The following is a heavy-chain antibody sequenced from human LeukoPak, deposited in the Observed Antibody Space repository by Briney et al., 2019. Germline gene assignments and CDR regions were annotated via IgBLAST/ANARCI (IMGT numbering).Heavy chain of an antibody. CDR1: GFTFDCYG. V-gene: IGHV3-20*01. CDR3: ARNLYSSSFDY. J-gene: IGHJ4*02. Sequence: RPGGSLRLSCAASGFTFDCYGMSWVRQAPGKGLEWVSGINWNGGSIGYADSVKGRFTISRDNAKNSLYLQMNSLRAEDTALYHCARNLYSSSFDYWGQGTLVTVSS. CDR2: INWNGGSI. D-gene: IGHD6-6*01.